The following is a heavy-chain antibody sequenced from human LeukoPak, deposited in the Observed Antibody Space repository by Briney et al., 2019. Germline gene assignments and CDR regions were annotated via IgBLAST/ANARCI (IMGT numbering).Heavy chain of an antibody. CDR1: GYSFTSYW. CDR2: IYPGDSDT. V-gene: IGHV5-51*01. CDR3: ARAESVGSWFAFDI. Sequence: GESLKITCKGSGYSFTSYWIGWVRQMPVKGLEWMGIIYPGDSDTRNSPSFQGQVTISVDRSISTAYLQWSSLKASDTAMYYCARAESVGSWFAFDIWGQGTMVTVAS. D-gene: IGHD1-26*01. J-gene: IGHJ3*02.